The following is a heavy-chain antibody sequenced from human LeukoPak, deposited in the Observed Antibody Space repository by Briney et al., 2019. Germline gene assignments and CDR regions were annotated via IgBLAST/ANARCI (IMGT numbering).Heavy chain of an antibody. J-gene: IGHJ4*02. Sequence: SETLSLTCTVSGYSISSGYYWGWIRQPPGKGLGWIGSIYHSGTTYYNPSLKSRVTISVDTSKNQFSLRLSSVTAADTAVYYCARGTSTIVATFSYWGQGTLVTVSS. CDR3: ARGTSTIVATFSY. CDR1: GYSISSGYY. V-gene: IGHV4-38-2*02. D-gene: IGHD5-12*01. CDR2: IYHSGTT.